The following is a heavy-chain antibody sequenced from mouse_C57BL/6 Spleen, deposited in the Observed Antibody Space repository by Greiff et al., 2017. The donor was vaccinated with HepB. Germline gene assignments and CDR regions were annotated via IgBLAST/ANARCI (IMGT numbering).Heavy chain of an antibody. J-gene: IGHJ3*01. Sequence: VQGVESGPGLVAPSQSLSITCTVSGFSLTSYGVSWVRQPPGKGLEWLGVIWGDGSTNYHSALISRLSISKDNSKSQVFLKLNCLQTDDTATYYCAAYDGYLAWFAYWGQGTLVTVSA. CDR3: AAYDGYLAWFAY. D-gene: IGHD2-3*01. CDR1: GFSLTSYG. CDR2: IWGDGST. V-gene: IGHV2-3*01.